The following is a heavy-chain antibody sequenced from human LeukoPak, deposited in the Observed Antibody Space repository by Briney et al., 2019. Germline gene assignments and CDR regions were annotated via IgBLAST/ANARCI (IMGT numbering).Heavy chain of an antibody. CDR3: ARDRAYMVRGDHDAFDI. V-gene: IGHV3-48*03. CDR1: GFAFSSYE. D-gene: IGHD3-10*01. Sequence: GGSLRLSCAASGFAFSSYEMNWVRQAPGKGLEWVSYISSSDSIIYYADSVKGRFTISRDNAKNSLYLQMNSLRAEDTAVYYCARDRAYMVRGDHDAFDIWGQGTMVTVSS. CDR2: ISSSDSII. J-gene: IGHJ3*02.